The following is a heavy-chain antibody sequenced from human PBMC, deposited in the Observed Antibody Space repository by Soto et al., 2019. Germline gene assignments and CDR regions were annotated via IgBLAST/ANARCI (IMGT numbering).Heavy chain of an antibody. D-gene: IGHD3-3*01. CDR2: TYYRSKWYN. Sequence: SQTLSLTCAISGDSVSSNSAAWNWIRQSPSRGLEWLGRTYYRSKWYNDYAVSVKSRITINPDTSKNQFFLQLNSVTPEDTAVYYCARAYYDFWSGYQGAGYYYYMDVWGKGTTVTVSS. V-gene: IGHV6-1*01. J-gene: IGHJ6*03. CDR3: ARAYYDFWSGYQGAGYYYYMDV. CDR1: GDSVSSNSAA.